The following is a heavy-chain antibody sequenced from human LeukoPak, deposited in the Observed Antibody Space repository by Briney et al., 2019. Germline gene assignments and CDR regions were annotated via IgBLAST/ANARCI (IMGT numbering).Heavy chain of an antibody. CDR3: ARVGGGSSGYYQDAFDI. CDR1: GYTFTGYY. D-gene: IGHD3-22*01. CDR2: INPNSGGT. V-gene: IGHV1-2*02. J-gene: IGHJ3*02. Sequence: ASVKVSCKASGYTFTGYYMQWVRQAPGQGLEWMGWINPNSGGTNYAQKFQGRVTMTRDTSTSTAYMELRSLRSDDTAVYYCARVGGGSSGYYQDAFDIWGQGTMVTVSS.